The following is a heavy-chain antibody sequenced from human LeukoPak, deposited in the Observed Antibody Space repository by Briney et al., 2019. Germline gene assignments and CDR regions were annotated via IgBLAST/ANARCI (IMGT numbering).Heavy chain of an antibody. CDR3: AGRGDYADY. CDR1: GFTFSRYW. J-gene: IGHJ4*02. D-gene: IGHD3-10*01. Sequence: GGSLRLSCVGSGFTFSRYWLNWVRQAPGKGLEWVSVIYSGGSTYYADSVKGRFTISRDNSKNALYLQMNSLRAEDTAVYYCAGRGDYADYWGQGTLVTVSS. CDR2: IYSGGST. V-gene: IGHV3-53*01.